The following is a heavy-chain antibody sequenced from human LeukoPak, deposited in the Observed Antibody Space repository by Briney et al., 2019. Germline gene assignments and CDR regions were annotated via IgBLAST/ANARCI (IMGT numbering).Heavy chain of an antibody. CDR2: IYYSGST. Sequence: SETLSLTCTVSGGSISSYYWSWIRQPPGKGLEWIGYIYYSGSTNYNPSLKSRVTISVDTSKNQFSLKLSSVTAADTAVYYCATGPRSSGWYLHNYYYYYGMDVWGQGTTVTVSS. J-gene: IGHJ6*02. D-gene: IGHD6-19*01. V-gene: IGHV4-59*01. CDR1: GGSISSYY. CDR3: ATGPRSSGWYLHNYYYYYGMDV.